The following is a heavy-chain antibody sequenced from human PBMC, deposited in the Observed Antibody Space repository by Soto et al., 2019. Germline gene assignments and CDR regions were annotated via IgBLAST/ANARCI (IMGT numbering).Heavy chain of an antibody. V-gene: IGHV3-21*01. J-gene: IGHJ4*02. CDR2: ISSRSSNI. Sequence: GGSLRLSCAASGFTFSRHAMNWVRQAPGKGLEWVSHISSRSSNIYYADSVKGRFTISRDNAKNSVYLQMNSLRVEETAVYYCARAATYGDYNFDYWAQGTLVTVSS. CDR1: GFTFSRHA. CDR3: ARAATYGDYNFDY. D-gene: IGHD4-17*01.